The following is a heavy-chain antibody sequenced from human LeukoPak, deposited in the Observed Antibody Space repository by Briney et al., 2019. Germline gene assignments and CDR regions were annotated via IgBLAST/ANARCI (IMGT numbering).Heavy chain of an antibody. CDR3: IVFGDSNH. J-gene: IGHJ5*02. D-gene: IGHD4-17*01. Sequence: PGGSLRLSCVASGFTFSIYTMSWVRQAPGKGLEWVSAIHTSGDTCYADSVKGRFTISRDTSKNTLYLQINSLRVEDTAVYYCIVFGDSNHWGQGTLVTVSS. CDR2: IHTSGDT. CDR1: GFTFSIYT. V-gene: IGHV3-53*01.